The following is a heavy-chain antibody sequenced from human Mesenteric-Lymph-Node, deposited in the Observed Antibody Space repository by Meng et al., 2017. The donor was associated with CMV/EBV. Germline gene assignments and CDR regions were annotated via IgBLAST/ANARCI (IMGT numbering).Heavy chain of an antibody. CDR3: ARGNNYFSHYFDY. J-gene: IGHJ4*02. V-gene: IGHV3-7*04. CDR1: GFRFSDYA. Sequence: GGSLRLSCAASGFRFSDYAMAWVRQAPGKGLEWVASIKEDGGEEHHLDSVKGRFTISRDNAKNSLYLQMNSLRVEDTAVYYCARGNNYFSHYFDYWGQGTLVTVSS. D-gene: IGHD2/OR15-2a*01. CDR2: IKEDGGEE.